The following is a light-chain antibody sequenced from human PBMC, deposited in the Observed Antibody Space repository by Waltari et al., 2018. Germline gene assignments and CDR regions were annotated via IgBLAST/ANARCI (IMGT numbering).Light chain of an antibody. V-gene: IGLV2-14*03. J-gene: IGLJ2*01. CDR3: SSYISSSTLEL. CDR1: SSDVGAYNY. CDR2: DVS. Sequence: QSALTQPASVSGSPGQSITISCTGTSSDVGAYNYVSRYQQHPGKAPKLIIYDVSNRPSAVSNRFSGSKSGNTASLTISGLQAEDEADYYCSSYISSSTLELFGGGTSLTVL.